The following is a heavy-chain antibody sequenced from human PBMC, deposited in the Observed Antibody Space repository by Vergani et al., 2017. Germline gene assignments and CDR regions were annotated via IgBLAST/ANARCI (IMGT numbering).Heavy chain of an antibody. Sequence: EVQLVQSGAEVKKPGATMNISCKVSGYTFSDHYMHWVKQAPGKGLEWMGLVDPEDGETIYAEKFKGRVTIAADTSTDTAHLELSSLRSEHTAVYYCATPQTVTTGGMEVWGQGTTVIVSS. J-gene: IGHJ6*02. V-gene: IGHV1-69-2*01. CDR1: GYTFSDHY. CDR3: ATPQTVTTGGMEV. CDR2: VDPEDGET. D-gene: IGHD4-17*01.